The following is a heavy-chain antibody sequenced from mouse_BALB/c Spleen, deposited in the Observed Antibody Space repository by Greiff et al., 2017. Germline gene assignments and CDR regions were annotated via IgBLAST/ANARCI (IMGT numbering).Heavy chain of an antibody. Sequence: EVKLVESGGGLVQPGGSLRLSCATSGFTFTVYYMSWVRQPPGKALEWLGFIRNKANGYTTESSASVQGRFTNSRDNSQNILYLQMNTLRAEDSATYCGARESGYDVYAMDYWGQGTSVTVAS. CDR1: GFTFTVYY. D-gene: IGHD2-2*01. CDR2: IRNKANGYTT. J-gene: IGHJ4*01. CDR3: ARESGYDVYAMDY. V-gene: IGHV7-3*02.